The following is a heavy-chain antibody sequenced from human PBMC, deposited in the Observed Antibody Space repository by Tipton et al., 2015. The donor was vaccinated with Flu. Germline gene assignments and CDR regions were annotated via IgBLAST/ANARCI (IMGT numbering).Heavy chain of an antibody. J-gene: IGHJ5*02. Sequence: QVQLVQSGAEMKKPGASVKVSCKPSGHTFSGYYMHWVRQAPGQGLEWMGWINPNSGGTNSAQSFQGRVTLTRDTSISTAYMEMSSLRADDTAVYYCATVKEVGNLGTAAGWYDTWVQGTLVIVSS. D-gene: IGHD6-13*01. CDR1: GHTFSGYY. CDR2: INPNSGGT. V-gene: IGHV1-2*02. CDR3: ATVKEVGNLGTAAGWYDT.